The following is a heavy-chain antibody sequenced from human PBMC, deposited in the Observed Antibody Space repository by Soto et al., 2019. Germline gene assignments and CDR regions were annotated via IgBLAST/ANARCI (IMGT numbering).Heavy chain of an antibody. CDR2: IYYSGST. D-gene: IGHD3-9*01. CDR1: GGSISSYY. CDR3: ARGMQGYDILTGYYEDYYMDV. Sequence: SETLSLTCTVSGGSISSYYWSWIRQPPGKGLEWIGYIYYSGSTNYNPSLKSRVTISVDTSKNQFSLKLSSVTAADTAVYYCARGMQGYDILTGYYEDYYMDVWGKGTTVT. V-gene: IGHV4-59*01. J-gene: IGHJ6*03.